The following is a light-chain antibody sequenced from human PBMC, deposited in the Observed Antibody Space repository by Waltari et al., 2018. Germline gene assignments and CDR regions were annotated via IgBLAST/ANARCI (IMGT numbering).Light chain of an antibody. CDR2: DNN. CDR1: TSNFVSNT. V-gene: IGLV1-51*01. Sequence: QSLLTQPPSVSGTPGQRVIISCSGDTSNFVSNTVNWYRQLPGTAPKLRIYDNNNRPSGMPDRFSGSKSGTSATLGITGLQTGDEADYYCGTWDSGLSGGVFGGGTKLTVL. CDR3: GTWDSGLSGGV. J-gene: IGLJ2*01.